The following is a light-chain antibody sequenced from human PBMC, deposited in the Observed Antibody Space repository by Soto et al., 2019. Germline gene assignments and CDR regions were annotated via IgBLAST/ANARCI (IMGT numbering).Light chain of an antibody. V-gene: IGLV1-51*01. CDR1: SSNIGSNY. CDR3: GTWDSSLPVSVV. J-gene: IGLJ2*01. CDR2: DNN. Sequence: HSALTQPPSVSAAPGEKVSISCSGGSSNIGSNYVSWYQQLPGAAPKLLIYDNNKRPSGIPDRFSGSTSGTSATLGITGLQTGDEADYYCGTWDSSLPVSVVFGGGTKLTVL.